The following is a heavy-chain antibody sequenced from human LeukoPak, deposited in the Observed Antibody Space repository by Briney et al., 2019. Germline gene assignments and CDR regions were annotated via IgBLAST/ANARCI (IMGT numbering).Heavy chain of an antibody. D-gene: IGHD3-22*01. CDR1: GYTFTSYG. Sequence: ASVKVSCKASGYTFTSYGISWVRQAPGQGLEWMGWISGYNGNTNYAQKLQGRVIMTTDTSTSTAYMELRSLRSDDTAVYYCARVGYYDSTGYYYDPYYYGMDVWGQGTTVTVSS. V-gene: IGHV1-18*01. CDR2: ISGYNGNT. J-gene: IGHJ6*02. CDR3: ARVGYYDSTGYYYDPYYYGMDV.